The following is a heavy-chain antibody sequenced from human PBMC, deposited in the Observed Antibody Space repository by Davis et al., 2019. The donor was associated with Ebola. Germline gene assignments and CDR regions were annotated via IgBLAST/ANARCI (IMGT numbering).Heavy chain of an antibody. CDR2: IIPIFGTA. Sequence: SVQVSCKASGGTFSSYAISWVRQAPGQGLEWMGGIIPIFGTANYAQKFQGRVTMTTDTSTSTAYMELRSLRSDDTAVYYCARAQFPTTSDHWGQGTLVTVSS. CDR3: ARAQFPTTSDH. J-gene: IGHJ4*02. D-gene: IGHD1-1*01. CDR1: GGTFSSYA. V-gene: IGHV1-69*05.